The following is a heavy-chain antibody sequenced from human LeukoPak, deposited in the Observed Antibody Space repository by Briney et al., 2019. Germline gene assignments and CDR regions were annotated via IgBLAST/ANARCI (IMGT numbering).Heavy chain of an antibody. CDR1: GFTFSSYS. Sequence: PGGSLRLSCAASGFTFSSYSMNWVRQAPGKGLEWVSSISSSSSYIYYADSVKGRFTISRDNAKNSLYLQMNSLRAEDTAVYYCANLGNWNDVRDYWGQGTLVTVSS. D-gene: IGHD1-20*01. CDR3: ANLGNWNDVRDY. J-gene: IGHJ4*02. V-gene: IGHV3-21*04. CDR2: ISSSSSYI.